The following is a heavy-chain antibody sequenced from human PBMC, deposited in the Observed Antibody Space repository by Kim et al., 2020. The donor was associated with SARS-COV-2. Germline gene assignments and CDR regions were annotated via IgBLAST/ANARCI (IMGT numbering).Heavy chain of an antibody. CDR3: SVSAYDSSGYLPFF. D-gene: IGHD3-22*01. CDR1: GGSISSYY. V-gene: IGHV4-59*01. J-gene: IGHJ4*02. CDR2: IYYSGST. Sequence: SETLSLTCTVSGGSISSYYWCWIRQPPGKGLEWVGYIYYSGSTNYNPSLKSRVTISVDTSKNQFSLKLSAVTAADTAGYYCSVSAYDSSGYLPFFWGQGNPVTASP.